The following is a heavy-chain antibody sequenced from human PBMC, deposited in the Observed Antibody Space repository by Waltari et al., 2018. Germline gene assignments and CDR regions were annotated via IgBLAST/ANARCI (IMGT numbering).Heavy chain of an antibody. Sequence: QVQLQQWGAGLLKPSETLSLTCAVYGGSFSGYYWSWIRQPPGKGLEWIGEINHSVSTNYNPSLKSRVTISVDTSKNQFSLKLSSVTAADTAVYYCASLALYSSGWYGMDVWGQGTTVTVSS. CDR2: INHSVST. CDR3: ASLALYSSGWYGMDV. CDR1: GGSFSGYY. V-gene: IGHV4-34*01. J-gene: IGHJ6*02. D-gene: IGHD6-19*01.